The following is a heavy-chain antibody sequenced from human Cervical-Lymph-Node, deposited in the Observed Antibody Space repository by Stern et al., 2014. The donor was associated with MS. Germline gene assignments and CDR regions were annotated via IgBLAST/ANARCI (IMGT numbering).Heavy chain of an antibody. CDR2: VYWDDDK. J-gene: IGHJ6*02. V-gene: IGHV2-5*02. CDR3: SYILNGVDV. CDR1: GFSLSRSGVG. Sequence: QITLKESGPTLVKPTQTLTLTCTFSGFSLSRSGVGVGRVRQPPGKDPEWLALVYWDDDKRYSPSLKSRLTITKDTSKSQVVLTMTDMDPVDTGTYYCSYILNGVDVWGQGTTVTVSS.